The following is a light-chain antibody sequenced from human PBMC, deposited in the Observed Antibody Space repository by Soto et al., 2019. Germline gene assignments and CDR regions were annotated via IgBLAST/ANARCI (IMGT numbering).Light chain of an antibody. V-gene: IGKV1-39*01. CDR3: QQRYSTPSLT. CDR2: AAS. CDR1: QSISSY. J-gene: IGKJ4*01. Sequence: DIQMTQSPSSLSASVGDRVTITCRASQSISSYLNWYQQKPGKAPQLLIYAASSLQSGVPSRFSGSGSGTDFTLTISSLQPEDFATYYCQQRYSTPSLTFGGGTKVEIK.